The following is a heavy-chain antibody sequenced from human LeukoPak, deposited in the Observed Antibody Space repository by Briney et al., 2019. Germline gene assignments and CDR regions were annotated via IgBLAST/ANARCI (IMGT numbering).Heavy chain of an antibody. CDR2: IYFSETT. V-gene: IGHV4-4*09. CDR3: ARGYSDNWYIY. D-gene: IGHD6-13*01. Sequence: PSETLSLTCSVSGAPLKSHYWTWIRQSPGKGLEWIGHIYFSETTKYNPSLKSRASISADISKNQFSLNLRSVTAADTAAYYCARGYSDNWYIYWGQGTLVTVSS. CDR1: GAPLKSHY. J-gene: IGHJ4*02.